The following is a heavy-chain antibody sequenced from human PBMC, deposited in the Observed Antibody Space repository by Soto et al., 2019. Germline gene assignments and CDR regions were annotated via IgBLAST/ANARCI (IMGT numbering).Heavy chain of an antibody. D-gene: IGHD3-10*01. CDR3: VRVRGGGTYHFDY. J-gene: IGHJ4*02. CDR1: GFTFSSYA. Sequence: EVQLLESGGGLVQPGGSLRLSCAASGFTFSSYAMSWVRQAPGKGLEWVSAISGSGGSTHYADSVKGRFTISRDNSKNTLYLQMNSLRAEDTAVYYCVRVRGGGTYHFDYWGQGTLVTVSS. V-gene: IGHV3-23*01. CDR2: ISGSGGST.